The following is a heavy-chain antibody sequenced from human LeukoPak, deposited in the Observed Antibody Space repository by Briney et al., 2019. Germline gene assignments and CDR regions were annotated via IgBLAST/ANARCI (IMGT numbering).Heavy chain of an antibody. CDR2: INHNGNVN. D-gene: IGHD3-16*01. J-gene: IGHJ6*02. CDR1: GFTFSSYW. Sequence: GGSLRLSCAASGFTFSSYWMNWARQAPGRGLEWVASINHNGNVNYYVDSVKGRFTISRDNAKNSLYLQMSNLRAEDTAVYFCARGGGLDVWGQGAKVTVSS. V-gene: IGHV3-7*03. CDR3: ARGGGLDV.